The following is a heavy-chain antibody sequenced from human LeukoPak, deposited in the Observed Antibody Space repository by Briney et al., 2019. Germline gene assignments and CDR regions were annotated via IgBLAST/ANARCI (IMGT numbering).Heavy chain of an antibody. D-gene: IGHD6-13*01. Sequence: PGGSLRLSCAASGFTFSSYEMNWVRQAPGKGLEWVSYISASGSTIYYADSVKGRFTLSRDSAKNSLYLQMNSLRADDTAVYYCARAGGQQLVLNYWGQGTLVTVSS. J-gene: IGHJ4*02. CDR1: GFTFSSYE. V-gene: IGHV3-48*03. CDR2: ISASGSTI. CDR3: ARAGGQQLVLNY.